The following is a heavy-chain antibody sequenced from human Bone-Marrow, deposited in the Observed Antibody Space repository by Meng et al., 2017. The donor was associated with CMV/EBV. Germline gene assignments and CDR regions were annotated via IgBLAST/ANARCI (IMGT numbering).Heavy chain of an antibody. CDR3: ARVKAAAAKGADAFDI. Sequence: GESLKISCAASGFTFSSYGMHWVRQAPGKGLEWVSSISSSSSYIYYADSVKGRFTISRDNAKNSLYLQMNSLRAEDTAVYYCARVKAAAAKGADAFDIWGQGTMVTVSS. V-gene: IGHV3-21*01. CDR1: GFTFSSYG. CDR2: ISSSSSYI. J-gene: IGHJ3*02. D-gene: IGHD6-13*01.